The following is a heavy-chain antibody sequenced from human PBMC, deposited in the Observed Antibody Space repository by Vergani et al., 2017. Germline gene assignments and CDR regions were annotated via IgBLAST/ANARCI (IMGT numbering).Heavy chain of an antibody. V-gene: IGHV1-46*03. J-gene: IGHJ6*03. Sequence: QVQLVQSGAEVKKPGASVKASCKAPGYTFTSYYMNWVRQAPGQGLEWMGIINPSGGSTTYAQKFQGRVTMTRDTSTSAVYMELSSLRSEDTAVYYCARAYCSSSSCPSYYMDVWGKGTTVTVSS. CDR1: GYTFTSYY. CDR3: ARAYCSSSSCPSYYMDV. CDR2: INPSGGST. D-gene: IGHD2-2*01.